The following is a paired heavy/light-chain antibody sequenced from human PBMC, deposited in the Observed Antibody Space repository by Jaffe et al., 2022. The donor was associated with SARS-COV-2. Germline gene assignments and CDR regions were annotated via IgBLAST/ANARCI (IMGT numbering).Heavy chain of an antibody. CDR2: ISWNSGTI. Sequence: EVQLVESGGGLVQPGRSLRLSCAAYGFTFDKYAMQWVRRAPGKGLEWVSGISWNSGTIAYADSVKGRFTISRDNAKNSLYLLMNSLRAEDTALYYCAKAGESYSDSRPDLWGRGTLVTVSS. CDR3: AKAGESYSDSRPDL. CDR1: GFTFDKYA. D-gene: IGHD3-22*01. J-gene: IGHJ2*01. V-gene: IGHV3-9*01.
Light chain of an antibody. V-gene: IGKV1-5*03. J-gene: IGKJ1*01. CDR1: QSISSW. CDR3: QQYNSYWT. CDR2: KAS. Sequence: DIQMTQSPSTLSASVGDRVTITCRASQSISSWLAWFQQKPGKAPKVLIYKASTLESGVPSRFSGSGSGTEFTLTISSLQPDDFATYYCQQYNSYWTFGQGTKVEI.